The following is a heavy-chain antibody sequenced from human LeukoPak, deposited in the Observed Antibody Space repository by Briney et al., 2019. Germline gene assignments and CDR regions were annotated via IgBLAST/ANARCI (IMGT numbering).Heavy chain of an antibody. D-gene: IGHD3-22*01. CDR3: ARTPSSTRYYYDSSGPIGAFDI. J-gene: IGHJ3*02. V-gene: IGHV3-53*01. CDR2: IYSGGST. Sequence: GGSLRLSCAASGFTVSSNYMSWVRQAPGKGLEWVSVIYSGGSTYYADSVKGRFTISRDNSKNTLYLQMNSLRAEDTAVYYCARTPSSTRYYYDSSGPIGAFDIWGQGTMVTVSS. CDR1: GFTVSSNY.